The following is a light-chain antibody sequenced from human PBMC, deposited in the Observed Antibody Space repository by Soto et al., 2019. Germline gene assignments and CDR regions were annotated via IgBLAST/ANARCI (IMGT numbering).Light chain of an antibody. J-gene: IGLJ3*02. Sequence: QSALTQPASVSGSPGQSITISCTGTNSDVGGYNYVSWYQQYPGKAPKLMIYEVSNRPSGVSNRFSGSKSGNTASLTISGLQAEDEADSYCSSYTSSILVFGGGTKVTVL. V-gene: IGLV2-14*01. CDR3: SSYTSSILV. CDR2: EVS. CDR1: NSDVGGYNY.